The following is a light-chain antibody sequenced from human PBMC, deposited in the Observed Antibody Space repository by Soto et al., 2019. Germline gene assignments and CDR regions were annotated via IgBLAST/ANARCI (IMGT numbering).Light chain of an antibody. CDR1: QSIGSSY. J-gene: IGKJ5*01. CDR2: AAS. CDR3: LQHNSYPWT. V-gene: IGKV3-20*01. Sequence: EIVLTQSPGTLSLSPGDRATLSCRASQSIGSSYLVWFQQKAGQAPRLLMYAASNRATGIPDRFSGSGSGAEFTLTISCLQPEDFATYYCLQHNSYPWTFCQGTRLEIK.